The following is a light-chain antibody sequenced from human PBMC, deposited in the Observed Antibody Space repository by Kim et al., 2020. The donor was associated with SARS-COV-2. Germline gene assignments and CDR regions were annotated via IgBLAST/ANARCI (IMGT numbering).Light chain of an antibody. CDR3: QQYGSSPRYS. Sequence: PGERATLACRASQSVSSSYLAWYQQKPGQAPRLLIYGASRRVTGIPDRFSGSGSGTDFTLTISRLEPEDFAVYYCQQYGSSPRYSFGQGTKLEI. J-gene: IGKJ2*03. CDR1: QSVSSSY. V-gene: IGKV3-20*01. CDR2: GAS.